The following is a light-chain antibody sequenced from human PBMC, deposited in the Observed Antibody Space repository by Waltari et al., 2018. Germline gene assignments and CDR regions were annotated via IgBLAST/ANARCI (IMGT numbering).Light chain of an antibody. V-gene: IGKV4-1*01. J-gene: IGKJ1*01. Sequence: DIVMTQSPDFLAVSQGERATINCKSSQSVFYNSNNNNYIAWYQQKSGQPPKLLIYWASTREAGIPDRISGSASGTDFTLTISSLKPGDVAVYYYRQYDSAPHTFGQGTRVEI. CDR2: WAS. CDR1: QSVFYNSNNNNY. CDR3: RQYDSAPHT.